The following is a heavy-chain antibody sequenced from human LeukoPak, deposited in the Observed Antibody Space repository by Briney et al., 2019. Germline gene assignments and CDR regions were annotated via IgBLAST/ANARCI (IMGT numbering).Heavy chain of an antibody. CDR1: GFTFSSYS. V-gene: IGHV4-31*02. CDR2: IYYSGST. D-gene: IGHD6-13*01. Sequence: LRLSCAASGFTFSSYSMNWFRQHPGKGLEWIGYIYYSGSTYYNPSLKSRVTISVDTSKNQFSLKLSSVTAADTAVYYCARVSGYSSPWGQGTLVTVSS. J-gene: IGHJ5*02. CDR3: ARVSGYSSP.